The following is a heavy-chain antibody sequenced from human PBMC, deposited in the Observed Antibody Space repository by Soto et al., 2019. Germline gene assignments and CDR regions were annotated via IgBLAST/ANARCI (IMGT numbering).Heavy chain of an antibody. CDR1: GFTFSSYG. D-gene: IGHD1-26*01. CDR3: AKDGSYASWGAFDI. J-gene: IGHJ3*02. Sequence: GGSLRLSCAASGFTFSSYGMHWVRQAPGKGLEWVAVISYDGSNKYYADSVKGRFTISRDNSKNTLYLQMNSLRAEDTAVYYCAKDGSYASWGAFDIWGQGTMVTVSS. CDR2: ISYDGSNK. V-gene: IGHV3-30*18.